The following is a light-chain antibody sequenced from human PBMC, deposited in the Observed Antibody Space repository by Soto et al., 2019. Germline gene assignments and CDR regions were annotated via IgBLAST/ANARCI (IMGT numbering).Light chain of an antibody. CDR1: QSISSY. J-gene: IGKJ1*01. CDR2: AAS. CDR3: LQDYDYPRT. V-gene: IGKV1-6*01. Sequence: IQMTQSPSSLSASVGDRVTITCRASQSISSYLNWYQQRPGEAPNLLISAASRLQSGVPSRFSGRGSGTDFTLTISSLQPEDFATYYCLQDYDYPRTFGQGTKVDIK.